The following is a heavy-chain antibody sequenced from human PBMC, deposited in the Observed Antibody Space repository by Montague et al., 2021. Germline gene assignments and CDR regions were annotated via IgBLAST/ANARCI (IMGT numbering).Heavy chain of an antibody. CDR3: AREWGAFDS. Sequence: SETLSLTCTVSGGAISSFYWHWIRHSPGKGLEWIGEIYYNGNTKYDPSFKSRVTMSVDTSKNQFSLRLSSVTVADTAVYYCAREWGAFDSWGQGTLVTVSS. CDR2: IYYNGNT. CDR1: GGAISSFY. J-gene: IGHJ4*02. V-gene: IGHV4-59*01. D-gene: IGHD3-16*01.